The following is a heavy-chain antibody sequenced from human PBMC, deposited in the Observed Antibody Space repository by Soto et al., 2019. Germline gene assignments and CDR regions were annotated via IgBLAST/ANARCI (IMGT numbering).Heavy chain of an antibody. CDR1: GGSFSRFA. CDR2: IIPIFGTT. J-gene: IGHJ5*02. D-gene: IGHD2-21*01. V-gene: IGHV1-69*13. Sequence: GASVKVSCKASGGSFSRFAISWVRQAPGQGLEWMGGIIPIFGTTNYAQKFQGRVTIIADESTSTVNMQLSSLRSEDTAVYYCAAGWGQIVRLDPWGQGTRVTVSS. CDR3: AAGWGQIVRLDP.